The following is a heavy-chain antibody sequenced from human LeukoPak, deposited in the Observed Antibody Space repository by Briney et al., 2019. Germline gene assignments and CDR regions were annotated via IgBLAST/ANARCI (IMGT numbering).Heavy chain of an antibody. Sequence: SETLSLTCAVYGGSFSGYYWSWIRQPPGKWLEWIGEINHSGSTNYNPSLKSRVTISVDTSKNQFSLKLDSVTAADTAVYYCARGRRNYDYVWGSYRYTHFDYWGQGTLVTVSS. CDR2: INHSGST. CDR3: ARGRRNYDYVWGSYRYTHFDY. D-gene: IGHD3-16*02. CDR1: GGSFSGYY. V-gene: IGHV4-34*01. J-gene: IGHJ4*02.